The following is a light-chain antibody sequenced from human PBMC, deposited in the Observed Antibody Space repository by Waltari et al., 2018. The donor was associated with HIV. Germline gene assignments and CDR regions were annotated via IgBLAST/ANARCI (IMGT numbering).Light chain of an antibody. V-gene: IGKV1-12*01. CDR3: QQANSFLPLS. CDR1: QGIGSW. Sequence: DIQMTQSPSSLSASVGVRVIITCRASQGIGSWLAWYQQKPGKAPKLLIYAASSLESGVPSRFSGSGSGTNFTLTISGLQPEDFATYFCQQANSFLPLSFGGGTKVEIK. CDR2: AAS. J-gene: IGKJ4*01.